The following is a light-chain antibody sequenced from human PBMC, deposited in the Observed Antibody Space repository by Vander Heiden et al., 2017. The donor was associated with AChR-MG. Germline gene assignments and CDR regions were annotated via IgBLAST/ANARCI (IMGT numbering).Light chain of an antibody. CDR3: QQSFSSPIT. CDR1: QNIETH. CDR2: AAS. V-gene: IGKV1-39*01. Sequence: DIQMTQSPPYLSASVGDKITITCRASQNIETHLNWYQQKPGKAPDLLIYAASRLQSGVPSRFSAIGSGTDFTLTISSLQPEDFASYYCQQSFSSPITFGQGTRLDI. J-gene: IGKJ5*01.